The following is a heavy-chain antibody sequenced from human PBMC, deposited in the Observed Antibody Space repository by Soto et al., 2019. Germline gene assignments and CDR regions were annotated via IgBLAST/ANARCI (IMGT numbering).Heavy chain of an antibody. CDR1: GGSFETFI. Sequence: QVQLVQSGAEVKEPGSSVKVSCEASGGSFETFIMNWVRQTPGRGLEWMGGVVPILGTPTYAERFKGKVKISATRPSGTTQMEVTSLSSVDSGIYYCARGGTYGSSRSGRDVWGQGSTVIVSS. J-gene: IGHJ6*02. CDR3: ARGGTYGSSRSGRDV. V-gene: IGHV1-69*01. CDR2: VVPILGTP. D-gene: IGHD3-10*01.